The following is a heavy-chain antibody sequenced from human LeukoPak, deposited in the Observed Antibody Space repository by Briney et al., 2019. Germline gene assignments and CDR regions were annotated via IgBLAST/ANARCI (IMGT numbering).Heavy chain of an antibody. CDR1: DGSINSCH. J-gene: IGHJ6*03. D-gene: IGHD3-10*01. CDR3: ARMGPPLRGVRYYYYMDV. V-gene: IGHV4-59*01. CDR2: IYYSGST. Sequence: KPSETLSLTCNVSDGSINSCHWSWLRQPPGKGLKWIGYIYYSGSTNYNPSLKSRVTISVDTSKNQFSLKLISVTAADTAVYYCARMGPPLRGVRYYYYMDVWGKGTTVTVSS.